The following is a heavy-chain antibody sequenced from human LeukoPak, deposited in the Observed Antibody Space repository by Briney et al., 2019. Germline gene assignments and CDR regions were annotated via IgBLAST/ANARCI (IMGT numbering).Heavy chain of an antibody. V-gene: IGHV4-34*01. CDR1: GGSFSGYY. CDR3: ARVLLWFGDFSVKAFDI. Sequence: SETLSLTCAVYGGSFSGYYWSWIRQPPGKGLEWIGEINHSGSTNYNPSLKSRVTISVDTSKNQFSLKMRSVTAADTAVYYCARVLLWFGDFSVKAFDIWGQGTMVTVSS. CDR2: INHSGST. D-gene: IGHD3-10*01. J-gene: IGHJ3*02.